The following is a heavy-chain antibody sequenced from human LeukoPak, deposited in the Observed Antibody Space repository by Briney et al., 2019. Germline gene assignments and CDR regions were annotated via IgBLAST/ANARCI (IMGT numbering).Heavy chain of an antibody. CDR1: GFILSGDF. V-gene: IGHV3-53*01. CDR3: ARERGRGRDSPWFDY. CDR2: IYSDGST. Sequence: GGSLSLSCAASGFILSGDFMSWVRQAPGKGLEWVSVIYSDGSTYYADSVKGRFTISRDNSKNTLDLQMTGLRAEDTAVYYCARERGRGRDSPWFDYWGQGTLVTVSS. D-gene: IGHD1-26*01. J-gene: IGHJ4*02.